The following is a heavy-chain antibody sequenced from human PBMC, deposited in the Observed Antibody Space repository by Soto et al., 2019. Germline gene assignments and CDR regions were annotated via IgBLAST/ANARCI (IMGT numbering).Heavy chain of an antibody. Sequence: PSQTLSLTCTVEGGSCIGYYWSWICQPPGKGLEWIGEINHSGSTNYKPSLKCRVTISVDTSKNQFSLKLSSVTAAYTAVYYCATQSYYWFDAWGQGTLVTVSS. D-gene: IGHD3-10*01. V-gene: IGHV4-34*01. CDR2: INHSGST. CDR3: ATQSYYWFDA. J-gene: IGHJ5*02. CDR1: GGSCIGYY.